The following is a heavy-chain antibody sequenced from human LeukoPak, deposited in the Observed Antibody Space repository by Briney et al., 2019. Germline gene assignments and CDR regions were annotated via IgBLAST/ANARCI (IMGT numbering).Heavy chain of an antibody. Sequence: GESLKISCKASGYSFTTYWIGWVRQMPGKGLEWMGIIDPSDSDTRYTPSFQGQVTISADKSLTTAYLQWNSLKASDTALYYCARGGYSGYDPVDYWGQGTLVTVSS. CDR2: IDPSDSDT. D-gene: IGHD5-12*01. CDR1: GYSFTTYW. V-gene: IGHV5-51*01. CDR3: ARGGYSGYDPVDY. J-gene: IGHJ4*02.